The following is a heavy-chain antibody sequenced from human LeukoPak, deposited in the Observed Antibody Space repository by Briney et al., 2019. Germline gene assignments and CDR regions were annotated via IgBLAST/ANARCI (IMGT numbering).Heavy chain of an antibody. CDR2: MNPNSGNT. CDR3: ARGHYYGYYFDY. CDR1: GYTFTSYD. D-gene: IGHD3-10*01. J-gene: IGHJ4*02. V-gene: IGHV1-8*01. Sequence: GASVKVSCKASGYTFTSYDINWVRQATGQGLEWMGWMNPNSGNTGYAQKFQGRVTMIRNTSISTAYMELSSLRSEDTAVYYCARGHYYGYYFDYWGQGTLVTVSS.